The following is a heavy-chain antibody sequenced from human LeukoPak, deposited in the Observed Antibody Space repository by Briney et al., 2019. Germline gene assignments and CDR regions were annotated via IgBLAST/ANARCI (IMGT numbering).Heavy chain of an antibody. CDR2: ISGSGGST. CDR1: GFTFSSSA. Sequence: GGSLRLTCAASGFTFSSSAMSWVRQAPGKELEWVSAISGSGGSTYYADSVKGRFTISRDNSKNTLYLQMNSLRAEDTAVYYCAKRVSGWYQIDYWGQGTLVTVSS. V-gene: IGHV3-23*01. D-gene: IGHD6-19*01. J-gene: IGHJ4*02. CDR3: AKRVSGWYQIDY.